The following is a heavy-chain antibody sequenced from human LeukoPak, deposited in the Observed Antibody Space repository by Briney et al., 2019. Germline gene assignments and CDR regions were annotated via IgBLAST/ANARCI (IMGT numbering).Heavy chain of an antibody. J-gene: IGHJ4*02. CDR3: ARRDTGWNYCDY. CDR1: GDSINGHY. D-gene: IGHD6-19*01. Sequence: PSETLPLTCTISGDSINGHYWSWIRQPPGKRLEWIGDIHYKGSTNYNLSLKSRVTISVDTSKNHLSLNLTSVLAADTAIYYCARRDTGWNYCDYWGQGILVTVSS. V-gene: IGHV4-59*08. CDR2: IHYKGST.